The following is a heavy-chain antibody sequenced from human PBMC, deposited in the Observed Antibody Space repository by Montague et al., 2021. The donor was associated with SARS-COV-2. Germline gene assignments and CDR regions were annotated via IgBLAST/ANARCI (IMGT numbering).Heavy chain of an antibody. Sequence: CAISEDSVSRHNPAWNWIRQSPSRGLEWLGRTYYGSSWNTDYAVSVKSRITISPDISKNQFSLQLNSVTPEDTAVYYCARAYCGGDCYFYWYFDLWGRGTLVTVSS. CDR1: EDSVSRHNPA. CDR2: TYYGSSWNT. V-gene: IGHV6-1*01. J-gene: IGHJ2*01. D-gene: IGHD2-21*02. CDR3: ARAYCGGDCYFYWYFDL.